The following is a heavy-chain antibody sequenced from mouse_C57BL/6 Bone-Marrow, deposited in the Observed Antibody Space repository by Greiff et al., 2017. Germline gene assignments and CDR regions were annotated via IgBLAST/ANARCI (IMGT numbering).Heavy chain of an antibody. CDR1: GYTFTSYW. D-gene: IGHD1-1*01. Sequence: QVQLQQPGAELVKPGASVKMSCKASGYTFTSYWITWVKQRPGQGLAWIGDIYPGSGSTNYNEKFKSKATLTVDTSSSTAYMQLSSLKSEDSAVYYCARRGITTVVATNAMDYWGQGTSVTVSS. CDR2: IYPGSGST. V-gene: IGHV1-55*01. CDR3: ARRGITTVVATNAMDY. J-gene: IGHJ4*01.